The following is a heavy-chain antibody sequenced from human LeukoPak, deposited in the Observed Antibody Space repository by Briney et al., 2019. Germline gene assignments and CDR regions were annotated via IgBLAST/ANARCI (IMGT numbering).Heavy chain of an antibody. V-gene: IGHV4-4*02. CDR3: AKQGMGDDTPLGMDV. J-gene: IGHJ6*04. CDR1: GGSISSSNW. CDR2: IYHSGST. Sequence: SETLTLTCAVSGGSISSSNWWSRVRQTPGKGLEGIGEIYHSGSTNYNPSLKSRVTISGDKSKNQFSLTLSSVTAADTAVHYCAKQGMGDDTPLGMDVWDKGTTVTVSS. D-gene: IGHD7-27*01.